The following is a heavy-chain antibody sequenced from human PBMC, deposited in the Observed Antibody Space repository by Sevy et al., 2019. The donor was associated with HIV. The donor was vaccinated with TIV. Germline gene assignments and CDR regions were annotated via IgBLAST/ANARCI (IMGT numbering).Heavy chain of an antibody. Sequence: GGSLRLSCAASGFSFSTYWMTWVRQAPGKGLEWVATMNQDGTERDYVDSVKGRFTISRDNTKTSLFLQMNSLSAEDTCVYYCVGEGWGGFSYSLECWGQGTLVTVSS. D-gene: IGHD5-18*01. V-gene: IGHV3-7*01. J-gene: IGHJ4*02. CDR3: VGEGWGGFSYSLEC. CDR2: MNQDGTER. CDR1: GFSFSTYW.